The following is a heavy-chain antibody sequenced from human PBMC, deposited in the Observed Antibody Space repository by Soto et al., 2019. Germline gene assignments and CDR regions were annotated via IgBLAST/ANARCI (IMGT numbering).Heavy chain of an antibody. V-gene: IGHV3-23*01. D-gene: IGHD3-3*01. CDR3: AKAVLRFLEWPAGGFDP. CDR1: GFTLSSYA. Sequence: HPGGSLRLSCAASGFTLSSYAMSWVRQAPGKGLEWVSAISGSGGSTYYADSVKGRFTISRDNSKNTLYLQMNSLRAEDTAVYYCAKAVLRFLEWPAGGFDPWGQGTLVTVSS. J-gene: IGHJ5*02. CDR2: ISGSGGST.